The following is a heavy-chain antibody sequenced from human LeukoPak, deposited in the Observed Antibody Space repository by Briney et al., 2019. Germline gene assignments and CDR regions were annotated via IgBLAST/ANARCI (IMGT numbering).Heavy chain of an antibody. CDR2: IYHSGST. D-gene: IGHD3-22*01. Sequence: SEILSLTCTVSGGSISSYFWTWIRQPPGKGLEWIGTIYHSGSTYYKPSLKSRVTVSVDTSKNQFSLKLSSVTAADTAVYYCARIIVIITTVSLAFDIWGQGTMVTVSS. CDR1: GGSISSYF. CDR3: ARIIVIITTVSLAFDI. J-gene: IGHJ3*02. V-gene: IGHV4-59*08.